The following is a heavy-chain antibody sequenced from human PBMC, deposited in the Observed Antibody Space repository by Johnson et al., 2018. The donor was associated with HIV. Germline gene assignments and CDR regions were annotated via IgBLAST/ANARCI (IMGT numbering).Heavy chain of an antibody. CDR3: ARGTYYYDTSGYLTRPRAFDV. Sequence: VQLVESGGGLKQPGGSLRLSCAASGFTFSNYWMHWVRQVPGKGLEWVSRIYSDGTSTTYADSVKGRFTISRDNAKNTLYLQMNSLRVEDTALYYCARGTYYYDTSGYLTRPRAFDVWGQGTTGIVSS. V-gene: IGHV3-74*02. J-gene: IGHJ3*01. D-gene: IGHD3-22*01. CDR1: GFTFSNYW. CDR2: IYSDGTST.